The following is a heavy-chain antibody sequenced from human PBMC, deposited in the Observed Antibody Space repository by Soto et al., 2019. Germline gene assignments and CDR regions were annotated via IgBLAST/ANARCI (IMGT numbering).Heavy chain of an antibody. D-gene: IGHD2-21*01. CDR3: ARDLSDDDVSQKNNWFDP. CDR1: GGTFTSYA. J-gene: IGHJ5*02. Sequence: SVKLSCKASGGTFTSYAISWVRQAPGQGLEWMGGIIPIFGTANYAQKFQGRVTITADESTSTAYMELSSLRSEDTAVYYCARDLSDDDVSQKNNWFDPWGQGTLVTVSS. V-gene: IGHV1-69*13. CDR2: IIPIFGTA.